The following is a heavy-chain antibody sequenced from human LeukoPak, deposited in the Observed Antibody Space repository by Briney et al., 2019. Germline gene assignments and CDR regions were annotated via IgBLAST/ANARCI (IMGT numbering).Heavy chain of an antibody. CDR3: ARALGSSWDSSLDS. CDR1: GVTLSPYG. CDR2: ISYDGSVE. Sequence: PGMSLRLSCAASGVTLSPYGMHWVRQAPGKGLEWVALISYDGSVEKNAASVKGRFTISRDNSKNTLYLQMNSLRTEDTAVYYCARALGSSWDSSLDSWGQGTLVPVSS. D-gene: IGHD6-13*01. V-gene: IGHV3-30*03. J-gene: IGHJ4*02.